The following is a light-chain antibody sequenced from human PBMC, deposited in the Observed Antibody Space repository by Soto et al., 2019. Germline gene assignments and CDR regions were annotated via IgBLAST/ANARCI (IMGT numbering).Light chain of an antibody. J-gene: IGLJ1*01. Sequence: SYDRTLPPSVSVAPGQTARITCGGNNSGSKSVHWYQQKPGQAPVLVVYDDSDRPSGIPERFSGSNSGNTATLTISRVAAGDEADYYCQVWDRSSDQVFGSGTKVTV. CDR2: DDS. CDR1: NSGSKS. CDR3: QVWDRSSDQV. V-gene: IGLV3-21*02.